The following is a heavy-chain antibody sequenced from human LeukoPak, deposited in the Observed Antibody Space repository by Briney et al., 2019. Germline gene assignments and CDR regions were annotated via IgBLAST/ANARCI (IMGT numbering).Heavy chain of an antibody. V-gene: IGHV1-2*04. D-gene: IGHD3-16*02. J-gene: IGHJ4*02. CDR1: GYTFTGYY. Sequence: GASVKVSCKASGYTFTGYYMHWVRQAPGQGLEWMGWINPNSGGTNYAQKFQGWVTMTRDTSISTAYMELSRLRSDDTAVYYCARGRTIRLGELSLAPGDYWGQGTLVTVSS. CDR2: INPNSGGT. CDR3: ARGRTIRLGELSLAPGDY.